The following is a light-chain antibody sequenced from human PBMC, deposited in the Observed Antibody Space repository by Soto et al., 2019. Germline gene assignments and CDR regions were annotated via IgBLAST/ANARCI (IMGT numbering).Light chain of an antibody. Sequence: EIQMTQSPSSLSASVGDRGTISCLASQGISNYLAWYQQKPGKVPKLLIYAASTLHSGVSSRFTGGGSGTLFTLTISSLQPDAVTNYYCQKYDRSTFTLGPGTKVHIK. J-gene: IGKJ3*01. CDR2: AAS. CDR1: QGISNY. V-gene: IGKV1-27*01. CDR3: QKYDRSTFT.